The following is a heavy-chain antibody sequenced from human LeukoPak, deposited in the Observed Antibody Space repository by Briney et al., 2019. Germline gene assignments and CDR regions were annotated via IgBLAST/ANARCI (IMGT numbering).Heavy chain of an antibody. D-gene: IGHD6-6*01. CDR2: ISSSGST. CDR3: AREGYSSS. CDR1: GDSISSGDYY. Sequence: SETLSLTCTVSGDSISSGDYYWSWLRQPAGKGLEWIGRISSSGSTNYNPSLKSRVTISVDTSKNQFSLKLSSVTAADTAVYYCAREGYSSSWGQGTLVTVSS. V-gene: IGHV4-61*02. J-gene: IGHJ4*02.